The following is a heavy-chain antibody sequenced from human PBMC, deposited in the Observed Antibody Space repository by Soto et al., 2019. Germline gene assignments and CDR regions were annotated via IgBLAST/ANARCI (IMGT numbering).Heavy chain of an antibody. J-gene: IGHJ4*02. D-gene: IGHD4-17*01. CDR2: IYYSGST. CDR1: GGSISSYY. V-gene: IGHV4-59*01. CDR3: ARGYGDYVADY. Sequence: SETLSLTCTVSGGSISSYYWSWIRQPPGKGLEWIGYIYYSGSTNYNPSLKSRVTISVDTSKNQFSLKLSSVTAADTAVYYCARGYGDYVADYWGQGTLVTVS.